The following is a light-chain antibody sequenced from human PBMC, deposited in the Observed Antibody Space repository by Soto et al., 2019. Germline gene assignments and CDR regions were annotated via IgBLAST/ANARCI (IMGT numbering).Light chain of an antibody. CDR3: AAWDDSLSGVV. CDR2: SND. Sequence: QSVLTQPPSASGTPGQRVTISCSGSSSNIGSNTVNWYQQLPGTAPKLLIYSNDQRPSGVPDRFSGSRSGTSASLAISGLRSEDEGDYYCAAWDDSLSGVVFGGGTKLTVL. CDR1: SSNIGSNT. J-gene: IGLJ2*01. V-gene: IGLV1-44*01.